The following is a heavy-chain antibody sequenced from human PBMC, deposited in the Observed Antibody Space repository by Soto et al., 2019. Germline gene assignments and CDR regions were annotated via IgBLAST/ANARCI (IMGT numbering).Heavy chain of an antibody. CDR2: IKSKTDGGTT. V-gene: IGHV3-15*01. CDR3: TTGPVPGSYYFSFYYYYGMDV. D-gene: IGHD1-26*01. J-gene: IGHJ6*02. CDR1: GFTFSNAW. Sequence: PGGSLRLSCAASGFTFSNAWMSWVRQAPGKGLEWVGRIKSKTDGGTTDYAAPVKGRFTISRDDSKNTLYLQMNSLKTEDTAVYYCTTGPVPGSYYFSFYYYYGMDVPGQGTKVTVSS.